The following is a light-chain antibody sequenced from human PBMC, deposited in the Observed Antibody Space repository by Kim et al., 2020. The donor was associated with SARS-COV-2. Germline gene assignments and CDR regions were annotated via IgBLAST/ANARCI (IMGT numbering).Light chain of an antibody. Sequence: VFPGERATHSCRASQTVSINLAWYQQKPGQAPRRLIYGTSTRATGVPARFSGSGSGTEFTPTTSSLQSEDFGVYYCQQYNNWPPYTFGQGTKLEI. CDR1: QTVSIN. V-gene: IGKV3-15*01. CDR3: QQYNNWPPYT. J-gene: IGKJ2*01. CDR2: GTS.